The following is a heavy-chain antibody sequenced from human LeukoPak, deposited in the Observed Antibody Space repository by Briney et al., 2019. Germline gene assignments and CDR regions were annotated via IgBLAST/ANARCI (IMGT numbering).Heavy chain of an antibody. CDR2: ISGSGDNT. CDR3: AKGSYYDSSGSFYFDY. Sequence: GGSLRLSCAASGFTFSSYAMSWVRQAPGKGLECVSGISGSGDNTYYADSVKGRFTISRDNSKNTLYVQVNSLGTEDTAAYYCAKGSYYDSSGSFYFDYWGQGTLVTVSS. D-gene: IGHD3-22*01. V-gene: IGHV3-23*01. CDR1: GFTFSSYA. J-gene: IGHJ4*02.